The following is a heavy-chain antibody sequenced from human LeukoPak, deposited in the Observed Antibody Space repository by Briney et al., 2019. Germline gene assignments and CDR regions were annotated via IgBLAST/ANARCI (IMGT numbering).Heavy chain of an antibody. V-gene: IGHV1-2*02. CDR2: INPDSGVT. CDR1: GYTFTGYY. Sequence: GASVKVSCKASGYTFTGYYMHWVRQAPGLGLEWMGWINPDSGVTNYAQTFQGRVTMTRDTSIGTAYMELSWLKSDDTAVYYCARGCIAAPDDNWFDPWGQGTLVTVSS. CDR3: ARGCIAAPDDNWFDP. J-gene: IGHJ5*02. D-gene: IGHD6-13*01.